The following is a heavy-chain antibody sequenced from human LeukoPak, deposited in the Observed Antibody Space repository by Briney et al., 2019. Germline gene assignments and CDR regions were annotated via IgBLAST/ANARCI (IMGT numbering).Heavy chain of an antibody. CDR2: MNPNSGNT. Sequence: ASVKVSCKASGYTFTSYDINWVRQATGQGLEWMGWMNPNSGNTGYAQKFQGRVTMTRNTSITTAYMELSSLRSEDTAVYCCARGAPGSYCSGGSCPCFDYWGQGTLVTVSS. V-gene: IGHV1-8*01. CDR3: ARGAPGSYCSGGSCPCFDY. CDR1: GYTFTSYD. J-gene: IGHJ4*02. D-gene: IGHD2-15*01.